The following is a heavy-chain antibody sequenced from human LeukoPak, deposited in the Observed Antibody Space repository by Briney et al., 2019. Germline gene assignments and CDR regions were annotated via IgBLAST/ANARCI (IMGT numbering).Heavy chain of an antibody. Sequence: GESLKISCKTSGYSFTTYWIGWVRQMPGKGLEWMGFIYPGDSDTRYSPSFQGQVTISADKSISTAYLQWNSLKDSDTAMYYCARGYSGYYYYYGMDVWGQGTSVTVSS. D-gene: IGHD5-12*01. V-gene: IGHV5-51*01. J-gene: IGHJ6*02. CDR2: IYPGDSDT. CDR1: GYSFTTYW. CDR3: ARGYSGYYYYYGMDV.